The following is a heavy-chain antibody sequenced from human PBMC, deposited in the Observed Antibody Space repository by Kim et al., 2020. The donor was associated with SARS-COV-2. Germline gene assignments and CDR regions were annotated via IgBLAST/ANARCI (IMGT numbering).Heavy chain of an antibody. V-gene: IGHV7-4-1*02. D-gene: IGHD3-10*01. CDR3: AREFGKYSGSGVDY. J-gene: IGHJ4*02. Sequence: AQGFTGRFVFSLDTSVSTAYLQISSLKAEDTAVYYCAREFGKYSGSGVDYWGQGTLVTVSS.